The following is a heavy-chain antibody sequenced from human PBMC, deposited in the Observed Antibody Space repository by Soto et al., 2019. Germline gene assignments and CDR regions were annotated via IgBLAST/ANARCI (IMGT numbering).Heavy chain of an antibody. Sequence: GGSLRLSCAASGFTFSSYGMHWVRQAPGKGLEWVAVIWYDGSNKYYADSVKGRFTISRDNSKNTLYLQMNSLRAEDTAVYYCARDKEVAAQKYYYYYGMDVWGQGTTVTVSS. CDR3: ARDKEVAAQKYYYYYGMDV. J-gene: IGHJ6*02. CDR2: IWYDGSNK. V-gene: IGHV3-33*01. D-gene: IGHD2-15*01. CDR1: GFTFSSYG.